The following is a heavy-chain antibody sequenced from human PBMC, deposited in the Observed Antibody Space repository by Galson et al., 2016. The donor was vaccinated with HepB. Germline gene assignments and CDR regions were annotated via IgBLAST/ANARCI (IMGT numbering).Heavy chain of an antibody. J-gene: IGHJ6*02. V-gene: IGHV6-1*01. CDR2: TYYRTKRIN. CDR1: GDSVTSNSAA. Sequence: CAISGDSVTSNSAAWNWIRSSPSRGLEWLGRTYYRTKRINDYAESVKSRITINADTYKNQFSLHLNSVTPEDTSVYYCARVGRTAYGMDVWGQGTTVTVSS. D-gene: IGHD3-16*01. CDR3: ARVGRTAYGMDV.